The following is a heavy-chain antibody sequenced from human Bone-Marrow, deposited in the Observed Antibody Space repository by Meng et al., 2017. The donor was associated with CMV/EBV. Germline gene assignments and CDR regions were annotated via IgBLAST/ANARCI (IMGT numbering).Heavy chain of an antibody. Sequence: GGSLRLSCAASGFTVSSNYMSWVRQAPGKGLEWVSSISSSSSYIYYADSVKGRFTISRDNAKNSLYLQMNSLRAEDTAVYYCASKEGIAAAGTGRWGYYYGMDVWGQGTTVTASS. J-gene: IGHJ6*02. CDR1: GFTVSSNY. CDR2: ISSSSSYI. V-gene: IGHV3-21*01. CDR3: ASKEGIAAAGTGRWGYYYGMDV. D-gene: IGHD6-13*01.